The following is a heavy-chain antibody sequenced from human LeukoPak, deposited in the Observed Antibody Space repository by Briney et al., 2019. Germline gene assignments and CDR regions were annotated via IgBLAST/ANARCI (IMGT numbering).Heavy chain of an antibody. J-gene: IGHJ4*02. CDR1: GGSISSYY. D-gene: IGHD3-10*01. V-gene: IGHV4-59*01. Sequence: PSETLSLTCTVSGGSISSYYWSWIRQPPGKGLEWIGYIYYSGSTNYNPSLKSRVTISVDTSKNQFSLKLSSVTAADTAVYYCARDRGNYFDYWGQGTLVTVSS. CDR3: ARDRGNYFDY. CDR2: IYYSGST.